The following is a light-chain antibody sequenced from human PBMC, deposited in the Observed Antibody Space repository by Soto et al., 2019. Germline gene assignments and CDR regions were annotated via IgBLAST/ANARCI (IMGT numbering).Light chain of an antibody. V-gene: IGKV3-11*01. Sequence: EIVLTQSPATLSLSPGERATLSCRASQSVCSYLAGYQQKPGQAPRLLIYDASNRATGIPARFSGSVSGTDFTLTISSLEPEDFAVYSCQQRSNWPPYTFGQGTKLEIK. CDR2: DAS. CDR3: QQRSNWPPYT. CDR1: QSVCSY. J-gene: IGKJ2*01.